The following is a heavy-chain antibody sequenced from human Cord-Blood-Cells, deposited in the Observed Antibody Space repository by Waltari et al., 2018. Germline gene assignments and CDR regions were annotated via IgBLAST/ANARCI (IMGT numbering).Heavy chain of an antibody. CDR1: GGSISSYY. V-gene: IGHV4-59*01. Sequence: QVQLQESGPGLVKPSETLSLTCTVSGGSISSYYWSWIRQPPGKGLECIGYIYYSGSTNYNPALKSRVTISVDTSKNQFSLKLSSVTAADTAVYYCARGAPAIAARFDYWGQGTLVTVSS. CDR3: ARGAPAIAARFDY. D-gene: IGHD6-6*01. CDR2: IYYSGST. J-gene: IGHJ4*02.